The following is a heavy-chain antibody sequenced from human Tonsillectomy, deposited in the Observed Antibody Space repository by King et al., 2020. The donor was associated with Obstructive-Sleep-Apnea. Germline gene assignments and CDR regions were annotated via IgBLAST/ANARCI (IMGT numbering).Heavy chain of an antibody. D-gene: IGHD5-12*01. CDR3: AKHSRGGYAPRGY. CDR1: GFSFTTAW. J-gene: IGHJ4*02. Sequence: QLVQSGAEVKKPGESLRISCESSGFSFTTAWISWVRQMPGKGLEWRGRIDLSDSYTNYSPSFQGHVTISADRSISTAYLQWSSLQASDSAKYYCAKHSRGGYAPRGYWGQGTLVTVSS. V-gene: IGHV5-10-1*01. CDR2: IDLSDSYT.